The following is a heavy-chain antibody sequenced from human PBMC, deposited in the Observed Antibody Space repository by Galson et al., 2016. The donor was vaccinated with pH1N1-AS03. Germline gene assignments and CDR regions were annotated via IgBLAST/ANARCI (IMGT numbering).Heavy chain of an antibody. CDR1: GGSFNNYY. J-gene: IGHJ3*02. D-gene: IGHD6-19*01. CDR2: INHSGST. V-gene: IGHV4-34*01. CDR3: ARGSYSSGWYRGRNAFDI. Sequence: SETLSLTCAVYGGSFNNYYWNWIRQSPGKGLEWVGEINHSGSTDYNPSLKSRVTISVDPSKNQISLNLNSVTAADTAVYYCARGSYSSGWYRGRNAFDIWGQVTMVTVSS.